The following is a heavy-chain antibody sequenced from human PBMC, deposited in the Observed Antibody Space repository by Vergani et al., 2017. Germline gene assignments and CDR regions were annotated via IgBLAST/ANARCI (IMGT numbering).Heavy chain of an antibody. CDR2: IYYCGST. J-gene: IGHJ3*02. V-gene: IGHV4-30-4*01. CDR1: GGSISSGDYY. D-gene: IGHD5-18*01. Sequence: QVQLQESGPGLVKPSETLSLTCTVSGGSISSGDYYWSWIRQPPGKGLEWIGYIYYCGSTYYNPSLKSRVTISVESSKNQFSLKLSAVTAADTAVYYCARWNTAMVDGAFDIWGQGTMVTVSS. CDR3: ARWNTAMVDGAFDI.